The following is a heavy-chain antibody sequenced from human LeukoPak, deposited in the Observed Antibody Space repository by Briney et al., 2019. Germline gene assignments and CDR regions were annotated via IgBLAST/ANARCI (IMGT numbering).Heavy chain of an antibody. V-gene: IGHV3-48*04. CDR3: ARGKYFDY. CDR2: IGRSGSTI. CDR1: GFTFSDYT. J-gene: IGHJ4*02. Sequence: GGSLRLSCAASGFTFSDYTMNWVRQAPGKGLEWVSYIGRSGSTIYYADSVKGRFTISRDNAKNSLYLQMNSLRAEDTAVYYCARGKYFDYWGQGTLVTVFS.